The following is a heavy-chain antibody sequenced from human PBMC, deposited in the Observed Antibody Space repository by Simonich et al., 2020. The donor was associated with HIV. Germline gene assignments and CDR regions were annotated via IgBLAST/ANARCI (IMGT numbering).Heavy chain of an antibody. CDR3: ASGGPRFLEWLSPFDY. CDR1: GGSFSGYY. CDR2: INHSGSS. J-gene: IGHJ4*02. D-gene: IGHD3-3*01. Sequence: QVQLQQWGAGLLKPSETLSLTCAVYGGSFSGYYWSWIRQPPGKGLVWIGEINHSGSSNYNPSLKSRVTISVDTSKNQFSLKLSSVTAADTAVYYCASGGPRFLEWLSPFDYWGQGTLVTVSS. V-gene: IGHV4-34*01.